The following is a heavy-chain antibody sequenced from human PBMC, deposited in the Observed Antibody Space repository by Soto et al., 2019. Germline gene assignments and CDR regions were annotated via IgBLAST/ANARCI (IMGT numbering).Heavy chain of an antibody. Sequence: QVQLVESGGGVVQPGRSLRLSCAASGFTFSNCAMHWVRQAPGTGLEWVAIISYDGINKDYADSVKGRFTISRDNSQNILYLQMNGLTAEDTAVYFCAKDSGSGSHVEYYFDYWGQGTLVTVSS. J-gene: IGHJ4*02. D-gene: IGHD6-25*01. CDR1: GFTFSNCA. V-gene: IGHV3-30*18. CDR2: ISYDGINK. CDR3: AKDSGSGSHVEYYFDY.